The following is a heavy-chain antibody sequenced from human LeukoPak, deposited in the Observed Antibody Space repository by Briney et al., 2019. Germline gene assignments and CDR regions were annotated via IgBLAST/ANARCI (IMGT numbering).Heavy chain of an antibody. CDR1: GYTFTSYD. CDR3: ARVRIAAANWFDP. V-gene: IGHV1-8*01. Sequence: ASVKVSCKASGYTFTSYDINWVRQATGQGLEWMGWMNPNSGNTGYAQKFQGRVTMTRNTSISTAYMELSSLRSEDTAEYYCARVRIAAANWFDPWGQGTLVTVSS. J-gene: IGHJ5*02. CDR2: MNPNSGNT. D-gene: IGHD6-6*01.